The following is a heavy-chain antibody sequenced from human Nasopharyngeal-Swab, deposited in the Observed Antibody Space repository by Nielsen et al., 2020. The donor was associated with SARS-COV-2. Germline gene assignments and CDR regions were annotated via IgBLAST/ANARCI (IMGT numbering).Heavy chain of an antibody. CDR2: IKQDGSEK. Sequence: VHQAPGKGLEWVANIKQDGSEKYYVDSVKGRFTISRDNAKNSLYLQMNSLRAEDTAVYYCARNDFWSGYYKVPMDVWGKGTTVTVSS. CDR3: ARNDFWSGYYKVPMDV. J-gene: IGHJ6*03. D-gene: IGHD3-3*01. V-gene: IGHV3-7*03.